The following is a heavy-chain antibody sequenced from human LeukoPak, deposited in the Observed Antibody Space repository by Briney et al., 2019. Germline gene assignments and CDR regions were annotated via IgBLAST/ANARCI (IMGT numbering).Heavy chain of an antibody. Sequence: GGSLRLSCAASGFTFSSYAMSWVRQAPGKGLEWVSRISGSGGSTYYADSVRGRFTISRDNSKNALYLQMNSLKVEDTAVYYCAIDPNWGTHSWGQGVLVTVSS. CDR2: ISGSGGST. V-gene: IGHV3-23*01. D-gene: IGHD7-27*01. J-gene: IGHJ4*02. CDR3: AIDPNWGTHS. CDR1: GFTFSSYA.